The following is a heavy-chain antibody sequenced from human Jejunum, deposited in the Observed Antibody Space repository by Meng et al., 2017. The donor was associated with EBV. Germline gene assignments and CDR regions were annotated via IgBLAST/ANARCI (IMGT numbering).Heavy chain of an antibody. CDR1: GGSSNSSSW. CDR2: IFHIGTT. D-gene: IGHD1-26*01. V-gene: IGHV4-4*02. J-gene: IGHJ5*02. Sequence: EQRQEGGPGLVKPLGTLSLTVSCSGGSSNSSSWWSWVRQPPGKGPEWIGEIFHIGTTNYNPTLKSRVTMSVDKSKNHFSLKLTSVTAADTAVYYCARDGGPSGSYAYWFDPWGQGTLVTVSS. CDR3: ARDGGPSGSYAYWFDP.